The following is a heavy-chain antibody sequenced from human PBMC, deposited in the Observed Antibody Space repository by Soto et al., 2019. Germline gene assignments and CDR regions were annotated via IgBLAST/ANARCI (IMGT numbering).Heavy chain of an antibody. CDR3: ARLQWELSYFDY. V-gene: IGHV4-39*01. Sequence: PSETLSLTCTVSGGSISSGTYYWGWIRQPPGKGLEWIGNMFYRGSTYYNPSLKSRVAISVDTSKNQFSLKLSSVTAADTAVYYCARLQWELSYFDYWGQGTLVTVSS. D-gene: IGHD1-26*01. CDR1: GGSISSGTYY. CDR2: MFYRGST. J-gene: IGHJ4*02.